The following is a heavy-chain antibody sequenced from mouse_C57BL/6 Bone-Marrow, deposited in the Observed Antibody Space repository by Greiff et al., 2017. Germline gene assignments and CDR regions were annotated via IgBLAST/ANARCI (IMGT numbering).Heavy chain of an antibody. Sequence: EVKLVESEGGLVQPGRSMKLSCTASGFTFSDYYMAWVRQVPEKGLEWVANINYDGSSTYYLDSLKSRFIISRDNAKNILYLQMSSLKAEDTATYYCARDGGDGDEGGAMDYWGQGTSVTVSS. CDR1: GFTFSDYY. V-gene: IGHV5-16*01. D-gene: IGHD2-3*01. J-gene: IGHJ4*01. CDR3: ARDGGDGDEGGAMDY. CDR2: INYDGSST.